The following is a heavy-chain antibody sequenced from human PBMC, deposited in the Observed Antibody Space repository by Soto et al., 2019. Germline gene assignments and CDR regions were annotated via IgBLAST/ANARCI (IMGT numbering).Heavy chain of an antibody. Sequence: ASVKVSCKASGYTFTGYYMHWVRQAPGQGLEWMGWINPNSGGKNYAQKFQGRVTMTRDTAISTAYMELSRLRSDDTAVYYCARSLVVAAHSDYWGQGTLVPDSS. CDR2: INPNSGGK. J-gene: IGHJ4*02. CDR3: ARSLVVAAHSDY. CDR1: GYTFTGYY. D-gene: IGHD6-6*01. V-gene: IGHV1-2*02.